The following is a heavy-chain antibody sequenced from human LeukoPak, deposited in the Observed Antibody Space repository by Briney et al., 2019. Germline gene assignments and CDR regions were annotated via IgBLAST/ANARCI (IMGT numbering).Heavy chain of an antibody. D-gene: IGHD1-26*01. J-gene: IGHJ4*02. Sequence: GGSLRLSCAASGFTFSSYGMHWVRQAPGKGLEWVAFIRYDGSNKYYADSVKGRFTIPRDNSKNTLYLQMNSLRAEDTAVYYCAKPLVGATYFDYWGQGTLVTVSS. CDR2: IRYDGSNK. CDR3: AKPLVGATYFDY. CDR1: GFTFSSYG. V-gene: IGHV3-30*02.